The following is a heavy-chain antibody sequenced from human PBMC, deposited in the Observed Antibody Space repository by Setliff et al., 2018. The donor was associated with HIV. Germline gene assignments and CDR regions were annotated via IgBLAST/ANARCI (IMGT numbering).Heavy chain of an antibody. D-gene: IGHD3-22*01. CDR1: GGTFSSFA. J-gene: IGHJ4*02. CDR3: ATYHYYDSSAYYIDLYYLDY. Sequence: ASVKVSCKASGGTFSSFAINWVRQAPGQGLEWLGGIITVIGMAEYSQKFQGRVTMTADESTSTAYMELSSLRSDDTAVYYCATYHYYDSSAYYIDLYYLDYWGQGTLVTVS. CDR2: IITVIGMA. V-gene: IGHV1-69*10.